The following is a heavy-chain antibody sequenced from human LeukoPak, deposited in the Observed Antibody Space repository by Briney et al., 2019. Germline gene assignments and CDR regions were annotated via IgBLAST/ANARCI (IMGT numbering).Heavy chain of an antibody. CDR1: GYTFTGYY. J-gene: IGHJ4*02. CDR2: INPNTGGT. Sequence: ASVKVSCKASGYTFTGYYILWVRQAPGQGPEWMGYINPNTGGTKYAQKFQDRVTMTRDTSISTAYMELSRLRSDDTAVYYCARVRDGNTVDFDYWGQGTLVTVSS. CDR3: ARVRDGNTVDFDY. V-gene: IGHV1-2*02. D-gene: IGHD5-24*01.